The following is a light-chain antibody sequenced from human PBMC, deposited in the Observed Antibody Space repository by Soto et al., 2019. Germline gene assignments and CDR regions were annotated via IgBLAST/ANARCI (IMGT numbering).Light chain of an antibody. CDR2: HTS. J-gene: IGKJ1*01. CDR1: QNINTN. V-gene: IGKV3-15*01. Sequence: EIEMTQSPATLSLSPGERATLSCRASQNINTNLAWYQQSPGRAPRLFIYHTSTRATGIPDRFSGSGSGTDFTLTISSLQSEDFAVYYCQQCSFSPRTFGQGTKVDIK. CDR3: QQCSFSPRT.